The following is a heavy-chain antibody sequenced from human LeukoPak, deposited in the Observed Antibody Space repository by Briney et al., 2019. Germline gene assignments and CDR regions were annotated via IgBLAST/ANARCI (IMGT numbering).Heavy chain of an antibody. V-gene: IGHV1-2*06. D-gene: IGHD3-10*01. CDR2: INPNSCDT. J-gene: IGHJ4*02. CDR1: GYTFTGYY. CDR3: ARYGSGSYGHYYLDY. Sequence: ASVKVSCKASGYTFTGYYMHWVRQAPGQGLEWMGRINPNSCDTNYAQKFQGRVTMTRDTSISTAYMELSRLRSDDTAGYYFARYGSGSYGHYYLDYWGQGTLVTVSP.